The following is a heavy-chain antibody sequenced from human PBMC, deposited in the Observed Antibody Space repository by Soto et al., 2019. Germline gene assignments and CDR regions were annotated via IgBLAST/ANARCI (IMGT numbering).Heavy chain of an antibody. CDR3: AKEDWDYYDFGRSSPRPYYYGMDV. V-gene: IGHV3-23*01. CDR2: ISGSGGST. Sequence: EVQLLESGGGLVQPGGSLRLSCAASGFTFSSYAMSWVGQAPGKGLEWVSAISGSGGSTYYADSVKGRSTISRDNSKNTLYLQMNSLRAEDTAVYYCAKEDWDYYDFGRSSPRPYYYGMDVWGQGTTVTVSS. J-gene: IGHJ6*02. CDR1: GFTFSSYA. D-gene: IGHD3-3*01.